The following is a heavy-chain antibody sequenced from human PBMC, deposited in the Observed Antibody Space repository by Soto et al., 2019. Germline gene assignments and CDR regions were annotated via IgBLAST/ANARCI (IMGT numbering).Heavy chain of an antibody. J-gene: IGHJ2*01. V-gene: IGHV4-31*03. CDR1: GGSISSGGYY. CDR2: IYYSGST. Sequence: QVQLQESGPGLVKPSQTLSLTCTVSGGSISSGGYYWSWIRQHPGKGLEWIGYIYYSGSTYYNPSLKSRVTRSVDTSKNQFSLKLSSVTAADTAVYYCARDRPPLIVEERYFDLWGRGTLVTVSS. D-gene: IGHD3-22*01. CDR3: ARDRPPLIVEERYFDL.